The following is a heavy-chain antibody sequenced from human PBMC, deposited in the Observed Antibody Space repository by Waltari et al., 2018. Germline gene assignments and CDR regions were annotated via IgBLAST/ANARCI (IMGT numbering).Heavy chain of an antibody. Sequence: QLQLQESGPGLVKPSETLSLTCTDSGGSISSSSYYWGWIRQPPGKGLEWIGSIYYSGSTYYNPSLKSRVTISVDTSKNQFSLKLSSVTAADTAVYYCASIANYYGMDVWGQGTTVTVSS. CDR2: IYYSGST. CDR1: GGSISSSSYY. D-gene: IGHD6-13*01. J-gene: IGHJ6*02. CDR3: ASIANYYGMDV. V-gene: IGHV4-39*07.